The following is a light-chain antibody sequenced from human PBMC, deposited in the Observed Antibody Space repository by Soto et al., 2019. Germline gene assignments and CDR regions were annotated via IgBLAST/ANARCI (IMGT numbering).Light chain of an antibody. Sequence: EIVMTQSPATPSLSPGAGSTLSCRASQSVSSKLAWYQQKPGQAPRLLIYGASTRATGIPARFSVSWSGTEFTLTISSLQSEDFSLDDCQQYNDWPLTFGQGTKVDIK. J-gene: IGKJ1*01. V-gene: IGKV3-15*01. CDR3: QQYNDWPLT. CDR2: GAS. CDR1: QSVSSK.